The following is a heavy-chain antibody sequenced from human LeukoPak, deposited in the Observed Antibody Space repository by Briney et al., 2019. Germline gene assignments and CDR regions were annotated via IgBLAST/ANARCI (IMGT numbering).Heavy chain of an antibody. D-gene: IGHD3-22*01. CDR1: GFTFSSYG. Sequence: PGGSLRLSCAASGFTFSSYGMHWVRQAPGKGLEWVAVISYDGSNKYYADSVKGRFTISRDNSKNTLYLQMNSLRAEDTAVYHCAKEAERGSGFYYFDYWGQGTLVTVSS. CDR2: ISYDGSNK. CDR3: AKEAERGSGFYYFDY. J-gene: IGHJ4*02. V-gene: IGHV3-30*18.